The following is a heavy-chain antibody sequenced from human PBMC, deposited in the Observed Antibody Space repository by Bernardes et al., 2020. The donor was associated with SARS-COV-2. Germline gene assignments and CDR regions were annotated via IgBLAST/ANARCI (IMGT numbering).Heavy chain of an antibody. J-gene: IGHJ6*02. CDR2: ICGSGGST. CDR1: GFTFSRNA. CDR3: AKCVQGSYAMDV. D-gene: IGHD1-1*01. Sequence: GGSLRLSCAASGFTFSRNAMAWVRQAPGKGLEWLSGICGSGGSTYYAASVKGRFTISRNNSKDTLYLEMNSLKADDTAIYYCAKCVQGSYAMDVWGQGTTVTVS. V-gene: IGHV3-23*01.